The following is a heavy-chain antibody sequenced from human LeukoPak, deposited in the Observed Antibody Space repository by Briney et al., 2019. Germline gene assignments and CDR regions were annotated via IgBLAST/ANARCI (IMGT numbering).Heavy chain of an antibody. V-gene: IGHV3-30-3*01. J-gene: IGHJ5*02. CDR2: ISYDGSNK. D-gene: IGHD3-22*01. Sequence: QSGGSLRLSCAASGFTFSSYAMRWVRQAPGKGLEWVAVISYDGSNKYYADSVKGRFTISRDNSKNTLYLQMNSLRAEDTALYHCVRVLSGSWDWFDPWGQGTLVTVSS. CDR1: GFTFSSYA. CDR3: VRVLSGSWDWFDP.